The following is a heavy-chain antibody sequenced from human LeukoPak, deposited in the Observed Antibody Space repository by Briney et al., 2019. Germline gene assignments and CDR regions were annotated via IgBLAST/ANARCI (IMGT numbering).Heavy chain of an antibody. Sequence: TSETLSPTCTVSGASISSNSFYWGWIRQPPGKGLEWIGTIYYNADTFYNPSLKSRVTMSIDTSQKKFSLNLTSVTAADTAVYYCASSSWKKTFDYWDQGALVTVSS. J-gene: IGHJ4*02. CDR1: GASISSNSFY. CDR3: ASSSWKKTFDY. CDR2: IYYNADT. D-gene: IGHD1-1*01. V-gene: IGHV4-39*07.